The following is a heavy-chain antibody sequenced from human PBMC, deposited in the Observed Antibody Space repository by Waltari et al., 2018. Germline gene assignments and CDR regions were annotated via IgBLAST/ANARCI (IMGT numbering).Heavy chain of an antibody. V-gene: IGHV1-69-2*01. J-gene: IGHJ6*03. Sequence: EVQLVQSGAEVKKPGATVNISCKVSGDTVTDYYIHRVQQAPGKGPEWMGLFDPEDGETILAEKFQDRVTLTADTSTATAYMELSSLRSEDTAVYYCGTYSSDYLSYYFMDVWGKGTTVTVSS. D-gene: IGHD3-22*01. CDR1: GDTVTDYY. CDR2: FDPEDGET. CDR3: GTYSSDYLSYYFMDV.